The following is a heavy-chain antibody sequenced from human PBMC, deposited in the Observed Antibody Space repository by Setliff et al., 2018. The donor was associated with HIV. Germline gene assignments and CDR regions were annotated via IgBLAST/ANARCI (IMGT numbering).Heavy chain of an antibody. V-gene: IGHV4-59*08. CDR3: AKKTAAYTSGSWLHY. CDR1: GGSMSSYY. D-gene: IGHD3-10*01. Sequence: SETLSLTCTVSGGSMSSYYWSWIRQPPGKGLEWIGSIYYTGSTDYNPSLKSRVTISLDTSKNQFSLKLSSVTAADTAVYYCAKKTAAYTSGSWLHYWGQGTLVTVSS. CDR2: IYYTGST. J-gene: IGHJ4*02.